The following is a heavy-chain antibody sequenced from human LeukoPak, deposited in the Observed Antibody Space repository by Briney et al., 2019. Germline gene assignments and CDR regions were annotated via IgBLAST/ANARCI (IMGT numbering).Heavy chain of an antibody. D-gene: IGHD6-13*01. CDR2: FSSSSSHI. Sequence: PGGSLRLSCAASGFTLSSYSMNWVRQAPGKGLEWVSPFSSSSSHIYYADSVKGRFTISRDNAKNSLYLQMSSLRAEDTAVYYCARGVAAARYDAFYIWGQGTMVTVSS. J-gene: IGHJ3*02. CDR1: GFTLSSYS. V-gene: IGHV3-21*01. CDR3: ARGVAAARYDAFYI.